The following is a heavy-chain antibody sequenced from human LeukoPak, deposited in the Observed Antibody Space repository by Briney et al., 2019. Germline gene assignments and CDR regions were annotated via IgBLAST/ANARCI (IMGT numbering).Heavy chain of an antibody. D-gene: IGHD6-13*01. V-gene: IGHV1-46*01. J-gene: IGHJ5*02. CDR1: GYTFTSYY. Sequence: GASVKVSCKASGYTFTSYYIHWVRQAPGQGLEWMGIINPSAGSTRYAQKFQGRVAMTRDTSTSTVYMELSTLRSEDTAVYYRAREGGIAAADEGWFDPWGQGTLVTVSS. CDR2: INPSAGST. CDR3: AREGGIAAADEGWFDP.